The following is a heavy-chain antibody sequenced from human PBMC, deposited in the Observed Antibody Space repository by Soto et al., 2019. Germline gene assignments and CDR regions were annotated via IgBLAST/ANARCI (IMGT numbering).Heavy chain of an antibody. Sequence: QVQLVQSGAEVKKPGASVKVSCKASGYIFTSYYMHWVRQAPGQGLERMGTIDPSAGSTTYAQNFQGSVTMTRDTSTSTVYLELNSLRSEDTAAYYCARSPVPTGTTLYYFDYWGQGTLVTVSS. CDR1: GYIFTSYY. D-gene: IGHD1-1*01. CDR3: ARSPVPTGTTLYYFDY. V-gene: IGHV1-46*01. J-gene: IGHJ4*02. CDR2: IDPSAGST.